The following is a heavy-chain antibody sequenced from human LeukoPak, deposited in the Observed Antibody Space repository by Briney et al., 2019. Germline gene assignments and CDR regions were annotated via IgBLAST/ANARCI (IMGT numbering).Heavy chain of an antibody. CDR1: GGSISSYY. D-gene: IGHD1-26*01. Sequence: SETLSLTCTVSGGSISSYYWSWIRQPPGKGLEWIGYIYYSGSTNYNPSLKSRVTISVDTSKNQFSLKLSSVTAADTAVYYCASLFAGTYIDAFDIWGQGTMVTVSS. CDR3: ASLFAGTYIDAFDI. CDR2: IYYSGST. V-gene: IGHV4-59*08. J-gene: IGHJ3*02.